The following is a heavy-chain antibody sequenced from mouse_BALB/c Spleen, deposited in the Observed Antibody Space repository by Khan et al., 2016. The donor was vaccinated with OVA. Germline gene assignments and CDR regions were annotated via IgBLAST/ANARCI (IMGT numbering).Heavy chain of an antibody. D-gene: IGHD2-3*01. V-gene: IGHV1-77*01. CDR3: ARVDGYYVYCDY. CDR1: GYTFTYYV. J-gene: IGHJ2*01. CDR2: IYPGSDNA. Sequence: QVQLKQSGPELVKPGASVKMSCKASGYTFTYYVITWVKQRTGQGLEWIGEIYPGSDNAYYNERFKGKATLTADKSSKTTHMQLSSLTSEDSAVYFCARVDGYYVYCDYWGQGTTLTVSS.